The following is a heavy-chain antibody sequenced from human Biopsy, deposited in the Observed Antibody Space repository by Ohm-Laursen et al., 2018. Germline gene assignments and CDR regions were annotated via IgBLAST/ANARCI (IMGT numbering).Heavy chain of an antibody. J-gene: IGHJ1*01. D-gene: IGHD4-23*01. CDR1: GGSFTGHY. Sequence: GTLSLTWTVSGGSFTGHYWTWTRQPPGKGLEWIGHISHTGYTSYKSSLKSRVTISLDASRKHFPLRLTSLAAADTAVYYCARGSNEYGGLYFPHWGQGTLVTVSS. CDR3: ARGSNEYGGLYFPH. CDR2: ISHTGYT. V-gene: IGHV4-59*11.